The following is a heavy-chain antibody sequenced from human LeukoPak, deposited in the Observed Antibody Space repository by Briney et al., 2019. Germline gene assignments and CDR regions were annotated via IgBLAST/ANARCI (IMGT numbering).Heavy chain of an antibody. CDR2: IKQDGSEK. CDR1: GFTFSSYW. D-gene: IGHD3-9*01. V-gene: IGHV3-7*03. Sequence: QAGGSLRLSCAASGFTFSSYWMSWVRQAPGKGLEWVANIKQDGSEKYYVDSVKGRFTISRDNAKNSPYLQMNSLRAEDTAVYYCARGGRYDILTGYYKWWGQGTLVTVSS. J-gene: IGHJ4*02. CDR3: ARGGRYDILTGYYKW.